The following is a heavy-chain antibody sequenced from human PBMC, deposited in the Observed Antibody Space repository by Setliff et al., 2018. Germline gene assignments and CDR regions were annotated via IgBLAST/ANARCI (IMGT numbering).Heavy chain of an antibody. Sequence: GESLKISCQGSGYTFSNYWIGWVRQMPGKGLEWMGILKPGDSGIRYSPSFQGQVTLSADTSIATAYLHWTSLKASDTAMYYCVRHPYYDSSGYYSYFDYWGQGALVTVSS. D-gene: IGHD3-22*01. V-gene: IGHV5-51*01. CDR2: LKPGDSGI. CDR1: GYTFSNYW. J-gene: IGHJ4*02. CDR3: VRHPYYDSSGYYSYFDY.